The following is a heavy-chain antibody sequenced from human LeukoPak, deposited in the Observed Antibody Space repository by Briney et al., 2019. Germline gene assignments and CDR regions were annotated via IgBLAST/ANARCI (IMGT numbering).Heavy chain of an antibody. CDR2: INPSGGST. CDR1: GYTFTSYY. CDR3: ARTLTNMVRGVNFDY. Sequence: ASVTVSCKASGYTFTSYYMHWVRQAPGQGLEWMGIINPSGGSTSYAQKFQGRVTMTRDTSTSTVYMELSSLRSEDTAVYYCARTLTNMVRGVNFDYWGQGTLVTVSS. D-gene: IGHD3-10*01. J-gene: IGHJ4*02. V-gene: IGHV1-46*01.